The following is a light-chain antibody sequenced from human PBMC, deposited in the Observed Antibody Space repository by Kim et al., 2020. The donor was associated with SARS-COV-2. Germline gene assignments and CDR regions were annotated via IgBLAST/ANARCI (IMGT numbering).Light chain of an antibody. V-gene: IGLV8-61*01. Sequence: QTVVTQEPSLSVFPGGTIALTCGLTSASVSASHYASWFQLTPGQPPRPLIHSTTSRSSGVPDRFSGSIVGGKAALTVTGAQADDESVYYCALYLGDGVSMFGGGTQLTVL. CDR3: ALYLGDGVSM. J-gene: IGLJ3*02. CDR1: SASVSASHY. CDR2: STT.